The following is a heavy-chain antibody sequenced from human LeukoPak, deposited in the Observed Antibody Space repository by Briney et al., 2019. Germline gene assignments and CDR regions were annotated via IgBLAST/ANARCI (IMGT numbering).Heavy chain of an antibody. V-gene: IGHV1-69*13. CDR3: ARDLPHLRYCSSTSCPSAEYFQH. J-gene: IGHJ1*01. CDR1: GGTFSSYA. Sequence: SVKVSCKASGGTFSSYAISWVRQAPGQGLEWTGGIIPIFGTANYAQKFQGRVTITADESTSTAYMELSSLRSEDTAVYYCARDLPHLRYCSSTSCPSAEYFQHWGQGTLVTVSS. CDR2: IIPIFGTA. D-gene: IGHD2-2*01.